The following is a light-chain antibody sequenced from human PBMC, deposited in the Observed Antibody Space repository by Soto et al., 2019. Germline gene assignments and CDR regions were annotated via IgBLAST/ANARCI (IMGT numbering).Light chain of an antibody. CDR3: QSYDSTKVV. J-gene: IGLJ2*01. CDR1: SGSIASKY. Sequence: NFMLTQPHSVSESPGKTVTISCARSSGSIASKYVQWYQQRPGSAHTTVIFDDDQRRSGVPDRFSGSIDSSSNSASLTISGLTTEDEADSYFQSYDSTKVVFGGGTKLTVL. CDR2: DDD. V-gene: IGLV6-57*04.